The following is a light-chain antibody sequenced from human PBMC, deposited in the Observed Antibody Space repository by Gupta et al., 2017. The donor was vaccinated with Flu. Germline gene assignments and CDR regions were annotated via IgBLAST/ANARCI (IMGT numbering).Light chain of an antibody. J-gene: IGKJ4*01. V-gene: IGKV1-27*01. CDR2: AAS. CDR1: QGIGNY. Sequence: DMQMNQSPSPLSAPGGERVTITCRASQGIGNYVAWYQQKPGKVPKLLIYAASTLQSGVPSRSSGSGSGTDFTLTISSLQPEDVATYYCQKYNSVPLTFGGGTKVEIK. CDR3: QKYNSVPLT.